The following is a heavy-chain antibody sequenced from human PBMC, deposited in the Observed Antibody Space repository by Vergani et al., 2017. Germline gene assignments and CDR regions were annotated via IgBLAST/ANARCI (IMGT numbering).Heavy chain of an antibody. J-gene: IGHJ4*02. D-gene: IGHD6-13*01. Sequence: VQLLESGGGLVQPGGSLRLSCAASGFTFSSYGMHWVRQAPGKGLEWVAVIWYDGSNKYYEESVKGRFTISRDNSKNTLYLQMNSLRAENTAVYYCAREGYSSSWYYFDYWGQGSLVTVSS. V-gene: IGHV3-33*01. CDR3: AREGYSSSWYYFDY. CDR2: IWYDGSNK. CDR1: GFTFSSYG.